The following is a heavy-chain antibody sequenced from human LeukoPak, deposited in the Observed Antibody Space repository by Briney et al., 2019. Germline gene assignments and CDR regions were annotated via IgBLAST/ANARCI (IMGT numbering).Heavy chain of an antibody. J-gene: IGHJ6*02. Sequence: ASVKVPCKASGYTFTSYYMHWVRQAPGQGLEWMGIINPSGGSTSYAQKFLGRVTMTRDTSTSTVYMELSSLRSEDTAVYYCARDYYYDSSGYSYYYYGMDVWGQGTTVTVSS. D-gene: IGHD3-22*01. CDR1: GYTFTSYY. CDR3: ARDYYYDSSGYSYYYYGMDV. V-gene: IGHV1-46*01. CDR2: INPSGGST.